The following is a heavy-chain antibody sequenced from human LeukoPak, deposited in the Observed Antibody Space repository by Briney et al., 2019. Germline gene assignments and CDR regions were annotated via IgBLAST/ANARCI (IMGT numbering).Heavy chain of an antibody. Sequence: GASVKVSCKXSGYTFTSYYMHWVRQAPGQGLEWMGIINPSGGSTSYAQKFQGRVTMTRDTSTSTVYMELSSLRSEDTAVYYCARTEEHSGWYEPPLYFDYWGQGTLVTVSS. CDR3: ARTEEHSGWYEPPLYFDY. D-gene: IGHD6-19*01. CDR2: INPSGGST. V-gene: IGHV1-46*01. CDR1: GYTFTSYY. J-gene: IGHJ4*02.